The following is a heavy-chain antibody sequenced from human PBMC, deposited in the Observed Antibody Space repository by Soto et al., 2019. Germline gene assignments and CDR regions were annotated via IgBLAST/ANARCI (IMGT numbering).Heavy chain of an antibody. CDR3: ASTGLYYYGSGSHVAVDD. D-gene: IGHD3-10*01. CDR1: GYTFTSYG. V-gene: IGHV1-18*01. Sequence: QVQLVQSGAEVKKPGASVKVSCKASGYTFTSYGISWVRQAPGQGLEWMGWISAYNGNTNYAQKLQGRVTMTTDTGTSTAYMELRSLRASDPAVYYCASTGLYYYGSGSHVAVDDWGQGPLVTVSS. J-gene: IGHJ4*02. CDR2: ISAYNGNT.